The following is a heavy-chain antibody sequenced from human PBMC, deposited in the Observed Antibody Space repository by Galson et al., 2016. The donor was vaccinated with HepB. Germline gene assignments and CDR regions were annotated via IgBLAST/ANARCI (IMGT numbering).Heavy chain of an antibody. J-gene: IGHJ4*02. CDR2: ISSHNSNI. D-gene: IGHD5-12*01. CDR3: VRGAGGYAPHFDY. Sequence: SLRLSCAPSGFTFNYYGMIWVRQAPGKGLEWVSFISSHNSNIYYADSVNGRFTISRDNAYNSLYLQMNSLRVEDTAVYYCVRGAGGYAPHFDYWGQGTLVTVSS. CDR1: GFTFNYYG. V-gene: IGHV3-21*01.